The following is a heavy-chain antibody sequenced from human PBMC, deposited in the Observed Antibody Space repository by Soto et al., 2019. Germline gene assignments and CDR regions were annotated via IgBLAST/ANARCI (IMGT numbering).Heavy chain of an antibody. J-gene: IGHJ4*02. V-gene: IGHV4-39*07. CDR2: IYYSGST. CDR1: GGSISSSSYY. Sequence: SETLSLTCTVSGGSISSSSYYWGWIRQPPGKGLEWIGSIYYSGSTYYNPSLKSRVTISVDTSKNQFSLKLSSVTAADTAVYYCARSEGRFWGQGTLVTVSS. CDR3: ARSEGRF.